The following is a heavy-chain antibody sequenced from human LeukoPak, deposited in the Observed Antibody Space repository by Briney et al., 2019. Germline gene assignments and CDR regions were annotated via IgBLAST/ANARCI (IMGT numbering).Heavy chain of an antibody. Sequence: PSETLSLTCTVSGGSISSYYWSWIRQPPGKGLEWIGYIYYSGGTNYNPSLKSRVTISVDTSKNQFSLKLSSVTAADTAVYYCARDVGDSSYIFQHWGQGILVTVSS. D-gene: IGHD3-22*01. V-gene: IGHV4-59*01. CDR3: ARDVGDSSYIFQH. J-gene: IGHJ1*01. CDR1: GGSISSYY. CDR2: IYYSGGT.